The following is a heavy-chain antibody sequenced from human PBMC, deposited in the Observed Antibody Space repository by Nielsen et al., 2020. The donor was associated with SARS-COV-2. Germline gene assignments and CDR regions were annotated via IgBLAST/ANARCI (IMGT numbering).Heavy chain of an antibody. J-gene: IGHJ3*02. CDR1: GFTFSEFY. D-gene: IGHD2-21*01. V-gene: IGHV3-11*05. Sequence: GGSLRLSCEGSGFTFSEFYMSWIRQAPGKGLEWVPHMSRSGARTKSADSVKGRFTISRDNAKNSVYLQMNSLRPDDTAVYYCARVARGETGFDAFDIWGQGIMVTVSS. CDR3: ARVARGETGFDAFDI. CDR2: MSRSGART.